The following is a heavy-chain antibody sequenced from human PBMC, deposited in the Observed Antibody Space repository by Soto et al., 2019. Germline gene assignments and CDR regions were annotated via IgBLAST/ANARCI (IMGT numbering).Heavy chain of an antibody. CDR2: IKTKPDDGTI. Sequence: LRLSCAASGLIFSDVWMTWVRQAPGKGLEWVGRIKTKPDDGTIDYAAPVRGRFTISRDDSKNTLYLQMTSLTPDDTGVYYCTTSNLGVDFWGPGTLVTVSP. CDR3: TTSNLGVDF. CDR1: GLIFSDVW. V-gene: IGHV3-15*01. D-gene: IGHD1-1*01. J-gene: IGHJ4*02.